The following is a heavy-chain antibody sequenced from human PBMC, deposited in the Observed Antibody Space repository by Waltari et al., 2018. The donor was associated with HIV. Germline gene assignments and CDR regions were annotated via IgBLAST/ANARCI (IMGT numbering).Heavy chain of an antibody. CDR2: IIPIFGTA. J-gene: IGHJ6*02. CDR1: GSNFRSNS. CDR3: ARESIAAAGRGGYYYGMDV. V-gene: IGHV1-69*14. D-gene: IGHD6-13*01. Sequence: QVQLVQSGTEVKKPGSSVKVSCKASGSNFRSNSISWLRQAPGQGPEWMGGIIPIFGTANYAQKFQGRVTITADKSTSTAYMELSSLRSEDTAVYYCARESIAAAGRGGYYYGMDVWGQGTTVTVSS.